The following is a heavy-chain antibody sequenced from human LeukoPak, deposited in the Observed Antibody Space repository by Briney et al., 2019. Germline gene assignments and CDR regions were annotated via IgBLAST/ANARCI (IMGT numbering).Heavy chain of an antibody. CDR1: GDSISNSHW. D-gene: IGHD3-10*01. Sequence: TSETLSLTCAVSGDSISNSHWWSWVRQPPRKGLEWIGEIYHDVSTNFNPSLKSRVTISVDRSNNQFSLRLPSVTAADTAVYYWARGEEHGSGTVHFDFWGQGTLVTVSS. CDR3: ARGEEHGSGTVHFDF. V-gene: IGHV4-4*02. J-gene: IGHJ4*02. CDR2: IYHDVST.